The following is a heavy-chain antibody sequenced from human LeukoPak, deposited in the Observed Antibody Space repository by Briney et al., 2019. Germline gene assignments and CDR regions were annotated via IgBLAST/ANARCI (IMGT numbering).Heavy chain of an antibody. D-gene: IGHD6-13*01. J-gene: IGHJ3*02. CDR2: MYYSGST. Sequence: PSETLSLTCTVSGGSISSSTYYWGWSRQPPGKGLEWIGSMYYSGSTYYNPSLKSRVTMSVDTSKNQFSLKLNSVTAADTAVYFCARYTSSWYGAFDIWGQGTMVTVSS. CDR3: ARYTSSWYGAFDI. CDR1: GGSISSSTYY. V-gene: IGHV4-39*01.